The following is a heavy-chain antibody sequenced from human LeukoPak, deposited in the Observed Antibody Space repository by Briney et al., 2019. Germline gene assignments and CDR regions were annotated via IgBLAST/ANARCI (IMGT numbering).Heavy chain of an antibody. J-gene: IGHJ4*02. D-gene: IGHD5-12*01. V-gene: IGHV4-61*01. CDR1: GGSVSSGSYY. CDR2: IYYSGST. CDR3: ARGGGYSGYACH. Sequence: SETLSLTCTVSGGSVSSGSYYWSWIRQPPGKGLEWIGYIYYSGSTNYNPSLKSRVTISVDTSKNQFSLKLSSVTAADTAVYYCARGGGYSGYACHWGQGTLVTVSS.